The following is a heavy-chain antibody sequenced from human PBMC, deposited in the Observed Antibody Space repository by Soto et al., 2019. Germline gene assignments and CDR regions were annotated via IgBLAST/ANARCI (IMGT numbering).Heavy chain of an antibody. Sequence: QVQLQESGPGLVKPSGTLSLTCTVSGDSVRSGVYSWNWIRQPPGKGLEWIGNIYYTGITDYNPALKSRVTISVDTSKNQFSLKVSSVTAADTAVYYCARHSLVGPLNVWGRGTLVTVSS. J-gene: IGHJ4*02. CDR2: IYYTGIT. V-gene: IGHV4-61*08. D-gene: IGHD1-26*01. CDR1: GDSVRSGVYS. CDR3: ARHSLVGPLNV.